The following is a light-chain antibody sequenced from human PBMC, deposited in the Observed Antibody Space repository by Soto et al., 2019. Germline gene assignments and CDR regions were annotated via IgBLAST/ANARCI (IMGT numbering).Light chain of an antibody. CDR1: QSVLYSSNNKNY. Sequence: AVSLGERATINCKSSQSVLYSSNNKNYLAWYQQRPRQPPKLLIYWASTRESGVPDRFNGSGSGTDFTLTVTSLQAEDVAVYYCQQYYSSPYTFGQGTKLEIK. V-gene: IGKV4-1*01. CDR3: QQYYSSPYT. J-gene: IGKJ2*01. CDR2: WAS.